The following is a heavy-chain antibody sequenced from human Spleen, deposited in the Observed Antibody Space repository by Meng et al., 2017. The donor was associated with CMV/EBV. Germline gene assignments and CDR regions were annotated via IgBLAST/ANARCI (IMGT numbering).Heavy chain of an antibody. CDR1: GGSIRSDSHY. V-gene: IGHV4-39*07. CDR2: IFYSGRT. J-gene: IGHJ2*01. CDR3: AREMPSGYWYVDL. D-gene: IGHD1-26*01. Sequence: SGGSIRSDSHYWGWIRQPPGKGLEWIGSIFYSGRTHYNPSLRSRVTISVDTSKNQFSLKLSSVTAADTAVYYCAREMPSGYWYVDLWGRGTLVTVSS.